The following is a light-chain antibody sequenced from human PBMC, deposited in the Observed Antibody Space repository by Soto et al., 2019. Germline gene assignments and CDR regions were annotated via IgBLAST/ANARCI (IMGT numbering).Light chain of an antibody. J-gene: IGLJ1*01. CDR3: SSYTSSSTRV. CDR2: DVS. Sequence: QYALTQPASVSGSPGQSITIYCTGTSSDVGGYNYVSWYQQHPGKAPKLMIYDVSNRPSGVSNRFSGSKSANTASLTISGLQAEDEADYYCSSYTSSSTRVFGTGTKVTVL. V-gene: IGLV2-14*01. CDR1: SSDVGGYNY.